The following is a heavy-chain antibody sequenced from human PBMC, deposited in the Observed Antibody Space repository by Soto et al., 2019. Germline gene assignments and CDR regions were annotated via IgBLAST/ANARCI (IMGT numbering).Heavy chain of an antibody. V-gene: IGHV3-33*01. CDR2: IGYDGSKK. J-gene: IGHJ5*02. CDR1: GFTYTNYG. Sequence: QVQVVESGGGVVQPGRSLRLSCAVSGFTYTNYGMHWVRQAPGKGLEWVAVIGYDGSKKYYADSVKGRFTISRDNSKNTLDLQMNDVRAEDTDVYYCSRDRGNWFDPWGQGTLVTVSS. CDR3: SRDRGNWFDP.